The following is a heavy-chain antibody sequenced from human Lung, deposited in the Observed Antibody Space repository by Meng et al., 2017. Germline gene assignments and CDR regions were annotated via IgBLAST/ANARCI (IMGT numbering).Heavy chain of an antibody. V-gene: IGHV1-69*01. J-gene: IGHJ4*02. D-gene: IGHD3-22*01. CDR1: GGTFSSYA. Sequence: QVQLVQSGAGVKKPGSSVKVSCKASGGTFSSYAISWVRQAPGQGLEWMGGIIPIFGTANYAQKFQGRVTITADESTSTAYMELSSLRSEDTAVYYCARAEDYYDSSGYYYGLDYWGQGTLVTVSS. CDR2: IIPIFGTA. CDR3: ARAEDYYDSSGYYYGLDY.